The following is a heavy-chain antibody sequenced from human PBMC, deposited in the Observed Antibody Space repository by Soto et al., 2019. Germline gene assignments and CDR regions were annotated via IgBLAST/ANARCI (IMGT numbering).Heavy chain of an antibody. D-gene: IGHD2-2*02. J-gene: IGHJ4*02. CDR3: AREYTYGLNFFDC. V-gene: IGHV4-31*03. Sequence: QVQLQESGPGLVKPSQTLSLTCTVSGGSISSAAYYWSWIRQHPGKGLEWIGYISHRGITYYNPCLKSRGIISVDTSKNQFSLTLTSVTAADTAVYYCAREYTYGLNFFDCWGQGALVTVSS. CDR2: ISHRGIT. CDR1: GGSISSAAYY.